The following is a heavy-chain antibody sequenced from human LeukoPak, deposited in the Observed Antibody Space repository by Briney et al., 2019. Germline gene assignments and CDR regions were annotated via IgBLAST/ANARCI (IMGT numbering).Heavy chain of an antibody. D-gene: IGHD1-14*01. CDR1: GFTFSSYA. J-gene: IGHJ4*02. CDR3: ARDPARSDECYFDY. V-gene: IGHV3-30-3*01. CDR2: ISYDGSNK. Sequence: GGSLRLSCAASGFTFSSYAMHWVRQAPGKGLEWVAVISYDGSNKYYADSVKGRFTISRDNSKNTLYLQMNSLRAEDTAVYYCARDPARSDECYFDYWGQGTLVTVSS.